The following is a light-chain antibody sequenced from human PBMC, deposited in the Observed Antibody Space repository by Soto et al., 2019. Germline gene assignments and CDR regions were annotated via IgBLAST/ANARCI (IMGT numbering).Light chain of an antibody. CDR3: RQSATSPRT. V-gene: IGKV3-20*01. CDR1: QTVGNNY. J-gene: IGKJ1*01. Sequence: IVLTQAAGTLSLYPGERATLSCRASQTVGNNYLDWYQQKPGQAPRLLIYGASSRATVIPDRFSGSGSGTDFTLTISRLEPEDFAVYYCRQSATSPRTFGQGTKVDIK. CDR2: GAS.